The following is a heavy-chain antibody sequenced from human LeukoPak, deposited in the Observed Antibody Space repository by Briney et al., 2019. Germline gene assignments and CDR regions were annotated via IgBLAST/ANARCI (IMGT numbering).Heavy chain of an antibody. CDR3: AKVRFDSSGYYENFDY. D-gene: IGHD3-22*01. CDR2: ISGSGDKT. J-gene: IGHJ4*02. Sequence: GGSLRLFCVGSGFTFRTYAMSWARQTPGKGLEWVSLISGSGDKTYYADSVKGRFTISRDNSKNTLYLQVSSLRADDTAVYYCAKVRFDSSGYYENFDYWGQGTLVTVSS. CDR1: GFTFRTYA. V-gene: IGHV3-23*01.